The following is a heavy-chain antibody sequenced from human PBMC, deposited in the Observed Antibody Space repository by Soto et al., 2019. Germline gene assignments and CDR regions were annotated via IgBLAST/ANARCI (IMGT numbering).Heavy chain of an antibody. D-gene: IGHD3-22*01. CDR2: IDPSDSYT. J-gene: IGHJ3*02. CDR3: ATITYYYDSSGLDAFDI. V-gene: IGHV5-10-1*01. Sequence: KVSCRPFGYTFTSYGISWVRQMPGKGLEWMGRIDPSDSYTNYSPSFQGHVTSSADKSISTAYLQWSSLKASVTAMYYCATITYYYDSSGLDAFDIWGQGTMVTVS. CDR1: GYTFTSYG.